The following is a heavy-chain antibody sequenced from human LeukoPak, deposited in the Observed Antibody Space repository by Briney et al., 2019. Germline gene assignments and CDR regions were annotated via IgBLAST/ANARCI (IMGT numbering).Heavy chain of an antibody. CDR2: ISYDGSNK. CDR1: GFTFSSYA. J-gene: IGHJ4*02. D-gene: IGHD6-13*01. CDR3: ASSSSWYGYFDY. V-gene: IGHV3-30*04. Sequence: GGSLRLSCAASGFTFSSYAMHWVRQAPGKGLEWVAVISYDGSNKYYADSVKGRFTISRDNSKNTLYLQMSSLRAEDTAVYYCASSSSWYGYFDYWGQGILVTVSS.